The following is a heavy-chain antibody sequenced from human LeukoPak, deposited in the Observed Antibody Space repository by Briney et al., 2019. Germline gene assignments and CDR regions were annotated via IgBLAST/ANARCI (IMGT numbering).Heavy chain of an antibody. CDR1: GGSISSYY. J-gene: IGHJ4*02. V-gene: IGHV4-59*01. Sequence: SETLSLTCTASGGSISSYYWTWIRQPPGKGLEWIGYISDNGRTNYNPSLNSRVTISLDTSKNQFSLKLSSMTAADTAVYYCARAGYYSDVDYWGQGTLVTVSS. CDR3: ARAGYYSDVDY. CDR2: ISDNGRT. D-gene: IGHD3-10*01.